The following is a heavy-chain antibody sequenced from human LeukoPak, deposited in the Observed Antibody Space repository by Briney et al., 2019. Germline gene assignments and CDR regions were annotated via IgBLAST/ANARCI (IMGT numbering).Heavy chain of an antibody. V-gene: IGHV3-23*01. CDR1: GFTFSSYA. D-gene: IGHD3-10*01. CDR2: ISGSGGST. Sequence: GGSLRLSCAASGFTFSSYAMSWVRQAPGKGLEWVSAISGSGGSTYYADSVKGRFTISRDNSKNTLYLQMNSLRAEDTAVYYCATGSYYNYYFDYWGQGTLVTVSS. J-gene: IGHJ4*02. CDR3: ATGSYYNYYFDY.